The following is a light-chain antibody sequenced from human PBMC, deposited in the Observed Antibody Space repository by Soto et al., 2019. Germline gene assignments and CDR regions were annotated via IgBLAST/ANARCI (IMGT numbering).Light chain of an antibody. CDR3: QRSYSTPLT. J-gene: IGKJ4*01. CDR2: AAS. CDR1: QSISSS. Sequence: DIQMTQPPSSLSASVGDRVTITCRASQSISSSLNWYEQKPGKAPKLLIYAASSLQSGVPSRFSGSGSGTDFTLTISSLQPEDFANYDCQRSYSTPLTFGGGTEVEIK. V-gene: IGKV1-39*01.